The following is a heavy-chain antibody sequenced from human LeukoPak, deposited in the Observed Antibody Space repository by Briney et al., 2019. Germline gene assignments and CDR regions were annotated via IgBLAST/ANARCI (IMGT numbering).Heavy chain of an antibody. CDR2: IKSDGSTT. J-gene: IGHJ4*02. D-gene: IGHD2-15*01. CDR3: ARGGPGSSFDL. CDR1: GFTFSSYW. Sequence: QSGGSLRLSCAASGFTFSSYWMHWVRQAPGKGLVWVSRIKSDGSTTTYADSVKGRFTISRDNAKNTLYLQMNSLRAEDTAVYYCARGGPGSSFDLWGQGTLVTVSS. V-gene: IGHV3-74*01.